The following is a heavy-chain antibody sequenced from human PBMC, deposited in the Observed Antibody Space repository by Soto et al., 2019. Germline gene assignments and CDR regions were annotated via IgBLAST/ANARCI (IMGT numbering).Heavy chain of an antibody. D-gene: IGHD3-10*01. J-gene: IGHJ4*02. CDR2: IYYSGST. V-gene: IGHV4-61*01. CDR3: AVELLWFGELFPNSIDY. CDR1: GGSVSSGSYY. Sequence: SETLSLTCTVSGGSVSSGSYYWSWIRQPPGKGLEWIGYIYYSGSTNYNPSLKSRVTISVDTSKNQFSLKLSSVTAADTAVYYCAVELLWFGELFPNSIDYWGQGTLVTVSS.